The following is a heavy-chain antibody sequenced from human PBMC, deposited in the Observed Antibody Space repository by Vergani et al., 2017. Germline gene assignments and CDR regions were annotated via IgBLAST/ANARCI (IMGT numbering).Heavy chain of an antibody. Sequence: QVQLQESGPGLVTPSGTLSLTCAVSGGSISSSNWWSWVRQLPGKGREWIGEIFHIGSTTYNPSLKSRVTISVDKSKNQFSLKLSSVTAADTAVYYCARVPESYYAWDYWGQGTLVTVSS. D-gene: IGHD1-26*01. CDR2: IFHIGST. CDR3: ARVPESYYAWDY. J-gene: IGHJ4*01. CDR1: GGSISSSNW. V-gene: IGHV4-4*02.